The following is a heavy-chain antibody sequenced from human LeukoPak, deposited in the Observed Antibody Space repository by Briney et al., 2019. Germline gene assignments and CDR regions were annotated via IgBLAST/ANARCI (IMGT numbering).Heavy chain of an antibody. J-gene: IGHJ5*02. CDR3: ARGGSGSYFSWLDP. Sequence: GASVKVSCKASGYTFTSYDINWVRQATGQGLEWMGWMNPNSSNTGYAQKFQGRVTMTRNTSISTAYMELSSLRSDDTAVYYCARGGSGSYFSWLDPWGQGTLVTVSS. V-gene: IGHV1-8*01. CDR2: MNPNSSNT. D-gene: IGHD3-10*01. CDR1: GYTFTSYD.